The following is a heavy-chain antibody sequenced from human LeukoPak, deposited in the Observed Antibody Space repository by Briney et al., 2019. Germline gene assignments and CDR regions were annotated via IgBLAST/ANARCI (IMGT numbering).Heavy chain of an antibody. V-gene: IGHV3-66*01. CDR2: IYSGGST. D-gene: IGHD1-26*01. J-gene: IGHJ6*02. Sequence: GGSLRLSCAASGFTVSSNYMSWVRQAPGKGLEWVSVIYSGGSTYYADSVKGRFTISRDNSENTLYLQMNSLRAEDTAVYYCAKIGIVGATTTYYYGMDVWGQGATVTVSS. CDR1: GFTVSSNY. CDR3: AKIGIVGATTTYYYGMDV.